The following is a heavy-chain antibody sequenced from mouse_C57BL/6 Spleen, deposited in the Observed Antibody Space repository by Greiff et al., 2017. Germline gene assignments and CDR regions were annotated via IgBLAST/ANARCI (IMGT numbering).Heavy chain of an antibody. CDR1: GYTFTSYW. J-gene: IGHJ3*01. D-gene: IGHD1-1*01. Sequence: QVQLQQPGAELVRPGSSVKLSCKASGYTFTSYWMHWVKQRPIHGLEWIGNIDPSDSETHYNQKFKDKATLTVDKSSSTAYMQLSSLTSEDSAVYYCARGGSSYPWFAYWGQGTLVTVSA. CDR2: IDPSDSET. CDR3: ARGGSSYPWFAY. V-gene: IGHV1-52*01.